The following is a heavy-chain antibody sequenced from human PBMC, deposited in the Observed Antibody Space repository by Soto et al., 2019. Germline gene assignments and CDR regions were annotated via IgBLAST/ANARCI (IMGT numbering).Heavy chain of an antibody. D-gene: IGHD6-13*01. Sequence: QVQLQESGPGLVKPSQTLSLTCTVSGGSISSGGYYWSWIRQHPGKGLEWIGYIYYSGSTYYNPFRKSRVTISGDTSKNQFSLKLSSVTAADTAVYYCARELPGIAAAGNAFDIWGQGTMVTVSS. J-gene: IGHJ3*02. CDR2: IYYSGST. V-gene: IGHV4-31*03. CDR1: GGSISSGGYY. CDR3: ARELPGIAAAGNAFDI.